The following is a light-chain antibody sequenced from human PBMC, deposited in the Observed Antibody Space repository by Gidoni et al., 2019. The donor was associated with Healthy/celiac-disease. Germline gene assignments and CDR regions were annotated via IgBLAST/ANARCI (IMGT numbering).Light chain of an antibody. CDR3: QQYNNWPPL. J-gene: IGKJ1*01. Sequence: EIVMTQSPATLSVSPGERATLSCRASQSVSSNLAWYQQKPGQAPRLLISGASTRATGIPARFSGSGSGTEFTLTISSLQSEDFAVYYCQQYNNWPPLFGQGTKVEIK. V-gene: IGKV3-15*01. CDR1: QSVSSN. CDR2: GAS.